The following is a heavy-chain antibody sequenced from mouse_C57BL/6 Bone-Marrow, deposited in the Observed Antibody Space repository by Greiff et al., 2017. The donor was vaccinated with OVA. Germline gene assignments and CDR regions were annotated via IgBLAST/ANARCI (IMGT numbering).Heavy chain of an antibody. CDR2: ISSGSSYT. D-gene: IGHD1-1*01. CDR3: ARRSITTVRGYAMDY. Sequence: EVQGVESGGDLVKPGGSLKLSCAASGFTFSSYGMSWVRQTPDKRLEWVATISSGSSYTYFPDSVKGRFTISRDNAKNTLYLQMSSLKSEDTAMYYCARRSITTVRGYAMDYWGQGTSVTVSS. CDR1: GFTFSSYG. V-gene: IGHV5-6*01. J-gene: IGHJ4*01.